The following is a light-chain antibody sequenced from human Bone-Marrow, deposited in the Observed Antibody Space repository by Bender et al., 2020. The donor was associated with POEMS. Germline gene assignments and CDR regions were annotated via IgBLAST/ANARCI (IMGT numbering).Light chain of an antibody. CDR3: CSYAGSNTWV. Sequence: QSALTQSASVSGSPGQSITISCTGTSSDVWSFNLVSGYQQHPGKAPKFVIYDVSKRPSGVSNRFSASKSGNTAYLTISGLQAEDEADYYCCSYAGSNTWVFGGGTKLTVL. CDR2: DVS. CDR1: SSDVWSFNL. J-gene: IGLJ3*02. V-gene: IGLV2-23*02.